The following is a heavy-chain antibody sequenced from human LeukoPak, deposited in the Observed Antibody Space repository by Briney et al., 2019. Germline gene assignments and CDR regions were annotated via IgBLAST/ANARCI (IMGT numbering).Heavy chain of an antibody. Sequence: PGGSLRLSCAASGFTFSSYGMHWVRQAPGKGLEWVAFIRYDGSNKYYADSVKGRFTISRDNSKNTLYLQMNNLRTEDTAVYYCAKVLRVLGYYYYYMDVWGKGTTVTVSS. CDR2: IRYDGSNK. CDR3: AKVLRVLGYYYYYMDV. D-gene: IGHD4-17*01. CDR1: GFTFSSYG. V-gene: IGHV3-30*02. J-gene: IGHJ6*03.